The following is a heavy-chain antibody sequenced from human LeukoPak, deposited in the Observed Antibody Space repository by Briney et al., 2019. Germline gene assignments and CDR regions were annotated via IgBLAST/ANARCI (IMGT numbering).Heavy chain of an antibody. V-gene: IGHV1-69*05. CDR1: GGTFSSYA. J-gene: IGHJ4*02. CDR2: IIPIFGTA. Sequence: ASVKVSCKASGGTFSSYAISWVRQAPGQGLEWMGGIIPIFGTANYAQKFQGRVTITTDESTSTAYMELSSLRSEDTAVYYCARGEVKYSSSSLWGQGTLVTVSS. D-gene: IGHD6-13*01. CDR3: ARGEVKYSSSSL.